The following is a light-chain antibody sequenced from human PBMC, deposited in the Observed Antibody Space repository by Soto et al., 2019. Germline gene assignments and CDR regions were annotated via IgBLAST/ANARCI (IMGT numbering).Light chain of an antibody. Sequence: EILLTQSPSTLALSPGERATLSCRASQSISHYLAWYQQKPGQAPRLLIYDASIRATGIPARLSGSGSGTDFTLTISSLEPDEFAVYYCQQRSITWTFGQGTKVDIK. J-gene: IGKJ1*01. V-gene: IGKV3-11*01. CDR1: QSISHY. CDR3: QQRSITWT. CDR2: DAS.